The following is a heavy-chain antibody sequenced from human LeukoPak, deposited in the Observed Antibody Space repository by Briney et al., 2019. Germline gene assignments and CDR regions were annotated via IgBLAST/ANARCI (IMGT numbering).Heavy chain of an antibody. CDR2: IYYSGST. V-gene: IGHV4-31*03. J-gene: IGHJ3*02. CDR1: GGSISSGGYY. CDR3: ARDYAMATIGVDAFDI. D-gene: IGHD5-24*01. Sequence: PSETLSHTCTASGGSISSGGYYWSWIRQHPGKGLEWIGYIYYSGSTYYNPSLKSRVTISVDTSKNQFSLKLSSVTAADTAVYYCARDYAMATIGVDAFDIWGQGTMVTVSS.